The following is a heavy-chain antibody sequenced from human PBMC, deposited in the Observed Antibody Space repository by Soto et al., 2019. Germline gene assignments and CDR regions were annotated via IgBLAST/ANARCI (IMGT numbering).Heavy chain of an antibody. CDR2: ILGRSGSS. D-gene: IGHD2-2*01. J-gene: IGHJ6*03. V-gene: IGHV3-23*01. CDR1: GFTFGITA. CDR3: AKRPPASYYMDV. Sequence: GGSLRLSCEVSGFTFGITAMAWVRQVPGRGLEWVSTILGRSGSSYYADSVKGRFTISRDHSKNTLYLQLNSLRAEDTAVYFCAKRPPASYYMDVWGKRTTVTDSS.